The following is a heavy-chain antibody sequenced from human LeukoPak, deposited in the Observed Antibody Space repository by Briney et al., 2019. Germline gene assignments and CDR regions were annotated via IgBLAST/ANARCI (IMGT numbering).Heavy chain of an antibody. D-gene: IGHD3-9*01. CDR1: GFTVSSNY. CDR2: IKQDGSEK. CDR3: ARSRTGLRYFDWDAFDI. J-gene: IGHJ3*02. V-gene: IGHV3-7*01. Sequence: PGGSLRLSCAASGFTVSSNYMSWVRQAPGKGLEWVANIKQDGSEKYYVDSVKGRFTISRDNAKNSLYLQMNSLRAEDTAVYYCARSRTGLRYFDWDAFDIWGQGTMVTVSS.